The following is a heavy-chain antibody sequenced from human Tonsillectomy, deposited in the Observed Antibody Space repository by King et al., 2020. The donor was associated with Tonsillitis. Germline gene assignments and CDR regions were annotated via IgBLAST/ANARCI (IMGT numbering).Heavy chain of an antibody. CDR3: TRGLYTMTASDV. V-gene: IGHV4-39*01. J-gene: IGHJ6*04. CDR2: GFYGGIT. D-gene: IGHD4-17*01. Sequence: LQLQESGPGLMMPSETLSLTCTVSGTSISSSTYYWGWIRQPPGKGLEWIGSGFYGGITYYNLSLKSRVTLSVDTSRNQFSMRLRSVTAADTAVYYCTRGLYTMTASDVGGKGTTVTVPP. CDR1: GTSISSSTYY.